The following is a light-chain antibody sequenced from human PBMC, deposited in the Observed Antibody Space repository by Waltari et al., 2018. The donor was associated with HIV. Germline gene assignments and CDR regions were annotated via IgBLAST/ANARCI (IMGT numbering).Light chain of an antibody. CDR1: QSVDTF. J-gene: IGKJ4*01. CDR3: QHSYNSPLT. V-gene: IGKV1-39*01. CDR2: GAS. Sequence: DIQMTQSPSSLSASVGDRVTINCRASQSVDTFLNWYQHKPGNAPKLLIYGASTLQSGVPSRFSGSGSRTDFTLTISSLQPEDFATYYCQHSYNSPLTFGGGTKVEIK.